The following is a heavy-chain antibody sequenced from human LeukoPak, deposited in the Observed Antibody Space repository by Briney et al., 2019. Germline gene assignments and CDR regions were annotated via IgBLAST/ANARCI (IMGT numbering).Heavy chain of an antibody. CDR1: GGTFSSYA. J-gene: IGHJ4*01. Sequence: SVKVSCKASGGTFSSYAISWVRQAPGQGLEWMGGIIPIFGTANYAQKFQGRVTITADESTSTAYMELSSLRSEDTAVYYCARPTDLYCSSTSCYGILSFDIWGQGTLVTVSS. D-gene: IGHD2-2*01. V-gene: IGHV1-69*13. CDR3: ARPTDLYCSSTSCYGILSFDI. CDR2: IIPIFGTA.